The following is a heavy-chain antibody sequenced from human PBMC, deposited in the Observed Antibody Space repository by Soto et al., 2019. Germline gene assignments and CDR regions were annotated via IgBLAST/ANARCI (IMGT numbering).Heavy chain of an antibody. J-gene: IGHJ4*02. Sequence: QVQLVESGGGVVQPGRSLRLSCAASGFTFSSYAMHWVRQAPGKGLEWVAVISYDGSNKYYADSVKGRFTISRDNSKNTLYVQMNSLRAEDTAVYYCARGSRNTVTKWYYFDYWGQGTLVTVSS. CDR1: GFTFSSYA. D-gene: IGHD4-17*01. CDR2: ISYDGSNK. CDR3: ARGSRNTVTKWYYFDY. V-gene: IGHV3-30-3*01.